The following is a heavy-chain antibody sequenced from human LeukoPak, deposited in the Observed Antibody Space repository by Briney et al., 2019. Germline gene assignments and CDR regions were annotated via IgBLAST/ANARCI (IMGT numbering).Heavy chain of an antibody. J-gene: IGHJ4*02. CDR1: GYTFTSYY. Sequence: GASVKVSCKASGYTFTSYYMHWVRQAPGQGLEWMGIINPSGGSTSYAQKFQGRVTMTRDTSTSTVYMELSSLRSEDTAVYYCARDNGGGIAAAGCGYWGQGTLVTVSS. CDR3: ARDNGGGIAAAGCGY. CDR2: INPSGGST. V-gene: IGHV1-46*01. D-gene: IGHD6-13*01.